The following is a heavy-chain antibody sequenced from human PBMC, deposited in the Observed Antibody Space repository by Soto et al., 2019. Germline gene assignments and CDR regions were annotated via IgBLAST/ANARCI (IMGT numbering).Heavy chain of an antibody. Sequence: QVQLQESGPGLVKPSETLSLTCTVSNGSISNFYWNWIRQSAGKGLEWIGRIHGSGSATYNPSLRSRVTMSADTSKNQFSLKVNSVTGADTAVYYCARSSHKESWFDPWGQGTLVTVSS. CDR3: ARSSHKESWFDP. J-gene: IGHJ5*02. CDR2: IHGSGSA. V-gene: IGHV4-4*07. D-gene: IGHD6-13*01. CDR1: NGSISNFY.